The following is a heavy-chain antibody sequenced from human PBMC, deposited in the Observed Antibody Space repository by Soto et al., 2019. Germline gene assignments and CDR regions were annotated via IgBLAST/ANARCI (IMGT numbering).Heavy chain of an antibody. Sequence: ASVKVSCKVSGYTLTELSMHWVRQAPGKGLEWMGGFDPEDGETIYAQKFQGRVTMTEDTSTDTAYMELSSLRSEDTAVYYCATGRRGYSSSWYLSGLDYWGQGTLVTVSS. V-gene: IGHV1-24*01. D-gene: IGHD6-13*01. CDR2: FDPEDGET. CDR1: GYTLTELS. J-gene: IGHJ4*02. CDR3: ATGRRGYSSSWYLSGLDY.